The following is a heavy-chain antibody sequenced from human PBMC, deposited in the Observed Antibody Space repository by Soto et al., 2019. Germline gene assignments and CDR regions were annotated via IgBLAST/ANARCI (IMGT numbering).Heavy chain of an antibody. CDR3: ARRVRYYGSGRFKSRAYYGMDV. CDR1: GGSISSSSYY. CDR2: IYYSGST. Sequence: SETLSLTCTVSGGSISSSSYYWGWIRQPPGKGLEWIGSIYYSGSTYYNPSLKSRVTISVDTSKNQFSLKLSSVTAADTAVYYCARRVRYYGSGRFKSRAYYGMDVWGQGTTVTVSS. V-gene: IGHV4-39*01. D-gene: IGHD3-10*01. J-gene: IGHJ6*02.